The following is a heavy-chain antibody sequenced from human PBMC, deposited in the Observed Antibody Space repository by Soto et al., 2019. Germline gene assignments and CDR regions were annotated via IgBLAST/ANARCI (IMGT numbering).Heavy chain of an antibody. CDR3: TTYSSRVESY. V-gene: IGHV3-15*07. J-gene: IGHJ4*02. Sequence: PGGSLRLSCAASGFTFTNAWMNWVRQAPGKGLEWVGRIKSKTDGGTTDYGTPVKGRFTISRDDSKNTLYLQMNSLKTEDTAMYYCTTYSSRVESYWGQGTPVTVSS. CDR1: GFTFTNAW. CDR2: IKSKTDGGTT. D-gene: IGHD6-13*01.